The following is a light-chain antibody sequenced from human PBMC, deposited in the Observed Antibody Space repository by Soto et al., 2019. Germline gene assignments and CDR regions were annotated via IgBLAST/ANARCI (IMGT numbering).Light chain of an antibody. J-gene: IGLJ1*01. CDR2: GNN. CDR1: SSNIGAGYD. CDR3: QSYDNSLRV. V-gene: IGLV1-40*01. Sequence: QSVLTQPPSVSGAPGQRVTISCTGSSSNIGAGYDVHWYQQFPGTAPKLLIYGNNNRPSGVPDRFSGSKSGTSASLAITGLQAEDAADYYCQSYDNSLRVFGTGTKLTVL.